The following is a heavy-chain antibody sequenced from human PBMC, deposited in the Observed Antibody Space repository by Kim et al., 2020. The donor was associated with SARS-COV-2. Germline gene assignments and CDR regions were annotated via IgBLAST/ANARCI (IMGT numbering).Heavy chain of an antibody. CDR1: GGSISSYY. CDR3: ARHPKDCSSTSCYTGIPYYYYYYYMDV. J-gene: IGHJ6*03. V-gene: IGHV4-59*08. D-gene: IGHD2-2*02. Sequence: SETLSLTCTVSGGSISSYYWSWIRQPPGKGLEWIGYIYYSGSTNYNPSLKSRVTISVDTSKNQFSLKLSSVTAADTAVYYCARHPKDCSSTSCYTGIPYYYYYYYMDVWGKGTTVTVSS. CDR2: IYYSGST.